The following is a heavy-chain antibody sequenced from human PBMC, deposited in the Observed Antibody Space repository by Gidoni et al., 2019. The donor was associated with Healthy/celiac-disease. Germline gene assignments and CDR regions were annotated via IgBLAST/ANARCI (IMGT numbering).Heavy chain of an antibody. J-gene: IGHJ3*02. CDR3: ARSDYYDSSGYYRNAFDI. CDR1: GYSFTSYW. Sequence: EVQLVQSGAEVKKPGESLRISCKGSGYSFTSYWISWVRQMPGKGLEWMGRIDPSDSYTNYSPSFQGHVTISADKSISTAYLQWSSLKASDTAMYYCARSDYYDSSGYYRNAFDIWGQGTMVTVSS. CDR2: IDPSDSYT. V-gene: IGHV5-10-1*03. D-gene: IGHD3-22*01.